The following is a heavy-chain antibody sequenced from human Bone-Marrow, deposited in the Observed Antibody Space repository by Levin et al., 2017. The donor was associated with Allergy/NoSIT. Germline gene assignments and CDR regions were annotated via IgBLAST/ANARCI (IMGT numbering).Heavy chain of an antibody. CDR3: ARGIIGDVRVAHKEAFDI. J-gene: IGHJ3*02. CDR2: ISSSGSDM. V-gene: IGHV3-21*01. D-gene: IGHD2-8*02. Sequence: GGSLRLSCAASGFTFRSHSMNWVRQAPGKGLEWVSSISSSGSDMYYVDSVKGRFTISRDNAKNSLTLQMNSLRAEDTAVYYCARGIIGDVRVAHKEAFDIWGQGTMVSVSS. CDR1: GFTFRSHS.